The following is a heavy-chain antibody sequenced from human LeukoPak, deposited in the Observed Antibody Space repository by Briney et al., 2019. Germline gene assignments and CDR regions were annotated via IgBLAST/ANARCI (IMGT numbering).Heavy chain of an antibody. Sequence: GASVKVSCKASGYTFASHGITWVRQAPGQGLEWMGWININNGETNYAQNVRARVTMTTGTSTNTAYMELWSLRSDDTAIYYCARTIAAPFTHYFDYWGQGTLVTVAS. V-gene: IGHV1-18*01. CDR2: ININNGET. J-gene: IGHJ4*02. CDR3: ARTIAAPFTHYFDY. D-gene: IGHD6-13*01. CDR1: GYTFASHG.